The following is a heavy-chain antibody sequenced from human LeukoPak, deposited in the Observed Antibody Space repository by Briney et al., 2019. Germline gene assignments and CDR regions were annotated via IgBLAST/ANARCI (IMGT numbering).Heavy chain of an antibody. J-gene: IGHJ5*02. CDR3: ARGKAAAAGRRWFDP. V-gene: IGHV4-34*01. CDR2: INHSGST. CDR1: GGSFSGYY. D-gene: IGHD6-13*01. Sequence: PSETLSLTXAVYGGSFSGYYWSWIRQPPGKGLEWIGEINHSGSTNYNPSLKSRVTISVDTSKNQFSLKLSSVTAADTAVYYCARGKAAAAGRRWFDPWGQGTLVTVSS.